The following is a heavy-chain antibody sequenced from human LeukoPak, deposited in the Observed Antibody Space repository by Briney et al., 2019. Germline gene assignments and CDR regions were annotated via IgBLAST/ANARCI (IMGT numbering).Heavy chain of an antibody. J-gene: IGHJ6*03. V-gene: IGHV1-2*02. CDR2: INPNSGGT. D-gene: IGHD2-2*02. CDR3: ARVLYCSSTSCYTSYYYYYYMDV. Sequence: GASVKVSCKASGYTFTGYYMHWVRQAPGQGLEWMGWINPNSGGTNYAQKFQGRVTMTRDTSISTAYMELSRLRSDDTAVYYCARVLYCSSTSCYTSYYYYYYMDVWGKGTTVTVSS. CDR1: GYTFTGYY.